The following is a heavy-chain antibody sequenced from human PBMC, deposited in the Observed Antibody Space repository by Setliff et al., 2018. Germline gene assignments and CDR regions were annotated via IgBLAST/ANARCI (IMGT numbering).Heavy chain of an antibody. J-gene: IGHJ4*02. D-gene: IGHD6-19*01. CDR2: IKSKTDGGTT. Sequence: GSLRLSCAASGFTFSNAWMSWVRQAPGKGLEWVGRIKSKTDGGTTDYAAPVKGRFTISRDNSKNTLYLQMGSLRVEDMAVYYCARGGQWLAFVDSWGQGTLVTVSS. V-gene: IGHV3-15*01. CDR1: GFTFSNAW. CDR3: ARGGQWLAFVDS.